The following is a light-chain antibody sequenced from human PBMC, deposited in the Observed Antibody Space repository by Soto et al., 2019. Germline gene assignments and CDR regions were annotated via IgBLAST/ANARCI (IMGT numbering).Light chain of an antibody. CDR1: SSNIGAGFD. Sequence: QSVLTQPPSVSGAPGQRVTIPCTGSSSNIGAGFDVHWYQQLPGTAPKLLIDGNINRPSGVPDRFSGSKADTSASLAINGLEAVDEDDYYGQSYHTNLSEPWAVVFGGGTKLTVL. V-gene: IGLV1-40*01. CDR2: GNI. CDR3: QSYHTNLSEPWAVV. J-gene: IGLJ2*01.